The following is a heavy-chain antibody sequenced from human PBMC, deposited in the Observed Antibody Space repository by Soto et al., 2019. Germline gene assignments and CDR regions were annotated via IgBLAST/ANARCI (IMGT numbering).Heavy chain of an antibody. Sequence: EVQLVQSGAEAKKPGESLKISCKGSGYSFISYWIGWVRQMPGKGLEWMGIIYPGDSDTRYSPSFQGQVTISADKSISTAYLQWSSLKASDTAIYYCARHATIAAAGTPYDYWGQGTLVTVSS. D-gene: IGHD6-13*01. J-gene: IGHJ4*02. CDR2: IYPGDSDT. CDR1: GYSFISYW. V-gene: IGHV5-51*01. CDR3: ARHATIAAAGTPYDY.